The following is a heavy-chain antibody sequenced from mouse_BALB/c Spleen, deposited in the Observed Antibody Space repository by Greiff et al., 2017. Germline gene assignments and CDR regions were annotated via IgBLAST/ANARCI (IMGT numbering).Heavy chain of an antibody. CDR1: GYSITSDYA. CDR3: AQIYDGFFV. J-gene: IGHJ1*01. V-gene: IGHV3-2*02. CDR2: ISYSGST. Sequence: EVKLVESGPGLVKPSQSLSLTCTVTGYSITSDYAWNWIRQFPGNKLEWMGYISYSGSTSYNPSLKSRISITRDTSKNQFFLQLNSVTTEDTATYYCAQIYDGFFVWGAGTTVTVSS. D-gene: IGHD2-3*01.